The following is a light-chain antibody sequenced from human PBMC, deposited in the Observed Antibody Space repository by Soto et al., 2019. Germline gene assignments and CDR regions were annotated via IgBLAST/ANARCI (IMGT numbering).Light chain of an antibody. CDR1: QGISSY. V-gene: IGKV1-8*01. CDR2: AAS. J-gene: IGKJ1*01. Sequence: AIRMTQSPSSFSASTGDRVTITCRASQGISSYLAWYQQKPGKATKLLIYAASTLQSGVPSRFRGSGSGTDFTLTISCLQSEDFATYYCHRYYSYPRTFGQGTKVEIK. CDR3: HRYYSYPRT.